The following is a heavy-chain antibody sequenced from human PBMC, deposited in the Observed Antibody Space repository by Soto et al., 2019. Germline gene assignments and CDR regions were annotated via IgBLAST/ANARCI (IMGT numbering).Heavy chain of an antibody. D-gene: IGHD3-16*01. Sequence: QVQLVESGGGVVQPGRSLRLACAASGFTFSSYGMHWVRQAPGKGLEWVAVIWYDGRNEYYADSVKGRFTISRDNSKSTLNLHMNSLRAEETAVYYCARGNLGYHGMDVWGQGTTVTVSS. CDR3: ARGNLGYHGMDV. J-gene: IGHJ6*02. CDR1: GFTFSSYG. CDR2: IWYDGRNE. V-gene: IGHV3-33*03.